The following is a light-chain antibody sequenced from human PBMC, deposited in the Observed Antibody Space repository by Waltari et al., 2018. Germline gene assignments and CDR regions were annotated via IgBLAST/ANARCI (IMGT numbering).Light chain of an antibody. CDR2: LNSDGTH. Sequence: QLVLTQSPSASASLGASVKLTCPLRSGHSTYGIAWHQQQPGKGPRYLMKLNSDGTHRKGDGIPDRFSGSSSGAERYLTISSLQSEDEADYYCQTWGTGIRVFGGGTRLTVL. CDR3: QTWGTGIRV. CDR1: SGHSTYG. V-gene: IGLV4-69*01. J-gene: IGLJ3*02.